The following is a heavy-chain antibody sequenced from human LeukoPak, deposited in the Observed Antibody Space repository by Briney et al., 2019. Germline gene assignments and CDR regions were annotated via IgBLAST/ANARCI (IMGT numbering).Heavy chain of an antibody. D-gene: IGHD3-9*01. V-gene: IGHV3-13*01. Sequence: GGSLRLSCAASGFTFSSYDMHWVRQATGKGLEWVSAIGTAGDTYYPGSVKGRFTISRENAKNSLYLQMNSLRAEDTAVYYCARDQRYFDGHGSGYYYGMDVWGQGTTVTVSS. CDR3: ARDQRYFDGHGSGYYYGMDV. CDR1: GFTFSSYD. J-gene: IGHJ6*02. CDR2: IGTAGDT.